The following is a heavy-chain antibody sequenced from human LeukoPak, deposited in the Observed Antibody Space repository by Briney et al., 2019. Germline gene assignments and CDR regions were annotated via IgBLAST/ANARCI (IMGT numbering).Heavy chain of an antibody. Sequence: SMKVSCKASGGFFSYAINWVRQAPGQGLEWMGRIIPVLDIANYAQKFQGRVTITADKSTSTAYMELSSLRSEDTAVYYCARGYYDSGGYYYYYYGMDVWGQGTTVTVSS. J-gene: IGHJ6*02. V-gene: IGHV1-69*04. CDR2: IIPVLDIA. D-gene: IGHD3-22*01. CDR1: GGFFSYA. CDR3: ARGYYDSGGYYYYYYGMDV.